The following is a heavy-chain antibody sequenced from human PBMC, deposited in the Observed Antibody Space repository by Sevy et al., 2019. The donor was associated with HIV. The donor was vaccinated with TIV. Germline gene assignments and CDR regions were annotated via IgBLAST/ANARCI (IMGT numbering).Heavy chain of an antibody. J-gene: IGHJ4*02. V-gene: IGHV3-23*01. CDR1: GFTFNNYA. D-gene: IGHD3-10*02. CDR2: ISGSGSYT. Sequence: GGSLRLSCAASGFTFNNYAMNWVRQAPGKGLEWVSVISGSGSYTYYVDSVKGRFTISRDTSKNTLYLQMNSLRAEDTAVYYCAKEKEMSMYYFHSWGQGTLVTVSS. CDR3: AKEKEMSMYYFHS.